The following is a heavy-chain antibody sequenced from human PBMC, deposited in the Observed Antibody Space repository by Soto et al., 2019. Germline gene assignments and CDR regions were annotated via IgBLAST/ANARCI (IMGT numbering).Heavy chain of an antibody. V-gene: IGHV3-11*06. D-gene: IGHD4-4*01. CDR3: ARFWNDYSNYYYGMDV. J-gene: IGHJ6*02. Sequence: QVQLVESGGGLVKPGGSLRLSCAASGFTFSDYYMSWIRQAPGKGLEWVSYISSSSSYTNYADSVKGRFTISRDNAKNSLYLQMNSLRAEDTAVYYCARFWNDYSNYYYGMDVWGQGTTVTVSS. CDR1: GFTFSDYY. CDR2: ISSSSSYT.